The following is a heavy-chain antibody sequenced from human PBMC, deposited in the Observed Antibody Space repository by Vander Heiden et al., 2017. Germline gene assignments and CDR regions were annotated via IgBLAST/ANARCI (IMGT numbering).Heavy chain of an antibody. CDR3: ASSAYSGTWYADS. V-gene: IGHV1-2*02. CDR2: INPKTGGT. CDR1: GDTLITYD. Sequence: QVQLEQSPSEVKKPGASLKGSCKAAGDTLITYDIPWVRQAPGERRQYMGWINPKTGGTFYTQAFQARVTMTSDTSITTTYMELRGITSDDTAVYYCASSAYSGTWYADSWGQGTLVTVSS. J-gene: IGHJ1*01. D-gene: IGHD6-13*01.